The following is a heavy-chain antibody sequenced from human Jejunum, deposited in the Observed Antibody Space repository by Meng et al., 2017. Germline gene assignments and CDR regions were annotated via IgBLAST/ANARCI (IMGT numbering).Heavy chain of an antibody. V-gene: IGHV7-4-1*02. CDR2: INTNTGNA. D-gene: IGHD4-23*01. Sequence: QVQLVQSESELKKPGASVKVSCKASGYTFSSQPLNWVRQAPGQGPEWIGWINTNTGNANYGPDFTGRFVFSLDTSVSTAYLQISSLSAEDTAVYYCARHTGNLGLDYWGQGTLVTVSS. J-gene: IGHJ4*02. CDR1: GYTFSSQP. CDR3: ARHTGNLGLDY.